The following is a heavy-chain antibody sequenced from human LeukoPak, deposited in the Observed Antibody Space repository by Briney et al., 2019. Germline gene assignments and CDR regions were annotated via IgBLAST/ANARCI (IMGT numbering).Heavy chain of an antibody. V-gene: IGHV3-23*01. J-gene: IGHJ4*02. D-gene: IGHD3-9*01. Sequence: QAGASLRLSCAASGFIFSNYAMYWVRQAPGKGLERVSAISGRSNNTYYADSVKGRFTISRDSSKNTLYLQMNSLRADDTAVYYCAKWGDYDVLTGYYVSDFWGQGTLVTVSS. CDR1: GFIFSNYA. CDR3: AKWGDYDVLTGYYVSDF. CDR2: ISGRSNNT.